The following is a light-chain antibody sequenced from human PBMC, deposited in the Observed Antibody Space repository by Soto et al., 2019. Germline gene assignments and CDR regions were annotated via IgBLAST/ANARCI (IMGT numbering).Light chain of an antibody. J-gene: IGKJ1*01. CDR1: QSLLHSNGYNY. CDR3: MQDLQTPRT. Sequence: DIVMTQSPLSLPVTPGEPASISCRSSQSLLHSNGYNYLDWYLQKPGQSPQLLIYLGSNRASGVPDRFSGRGSGTDFTLKISRVEAEDVGVYYCMQDLQTPRTFGQGTKVEIK. V-gene: IGKV2-28*01. CDR2: LGS.